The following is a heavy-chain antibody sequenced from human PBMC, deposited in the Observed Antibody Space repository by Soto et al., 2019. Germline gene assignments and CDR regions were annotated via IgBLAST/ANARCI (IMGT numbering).Heavy chain of an antibody. D-gene: IGHD1-26*01. CDR1: GYSISSGYY. Sequence: SETLSLTCAVSGYSISSGYYWGWLRQPPGKGLEWIGSIYHGGSTYYNPSLNSRVTLSIDMTNNHVSLILNSVTAADTAVYYCANVHSGSYYVAFDYWGQGTLVTVSS. CDR3: ANVHSGSYYVAFDY. J-gene: IGHJ4*02. CDR2: IYHGGST. V-gene: IGHV4-38-2*01.